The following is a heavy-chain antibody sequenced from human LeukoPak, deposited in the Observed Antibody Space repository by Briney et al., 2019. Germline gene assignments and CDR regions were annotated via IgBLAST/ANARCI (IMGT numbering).Heavy chain of an antibody. Sequence: GASVKVSCKASGYTFTGYYLHWVRQAPGQGLEWMGWIRPNNGATNYAQKFQGRVTMTRDTSINTAYMELIRLTSDDTAVYYCARGDSEERWLQFGHYWGQGTLVTVSS. J-gene: IGHJ4*02. CDR2: IRPNNGAT. D-gene: IGHD5-24*01. CDR1: GYTFTGYY. V-gene: IGHV1-2*02. CDR3: ARGDSEERWLQFGHY.